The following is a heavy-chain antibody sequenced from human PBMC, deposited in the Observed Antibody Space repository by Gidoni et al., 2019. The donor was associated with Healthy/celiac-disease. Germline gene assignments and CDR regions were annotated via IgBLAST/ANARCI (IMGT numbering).Heavy chain of an antibody. Sequence: QVQLVESGGGVVQPGRSLRLSWAASGFTFSSYAMHWVRQAPGKGLEWVAVISYDGSNKYYADSVKGRFTISRDNSKNTLYLQMNSRRAEDTAVYYCARSSSWGQGTLVTVSS. V-gene: IGHV3-30-3*01. CDR2: ISYDGSNK. CDR1: GFTFSSYA. CDR3: ARSSS. J-gene: IGHJ4*02.